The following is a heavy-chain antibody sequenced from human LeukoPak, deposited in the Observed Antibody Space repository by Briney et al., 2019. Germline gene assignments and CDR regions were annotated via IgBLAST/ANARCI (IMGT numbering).Heavy chain of an antibody. V-gene: IGHV4-31*03. CDR2: IYYSGST. D-gene: IGHD6-13*01. CDR3: ASNIAAAPGSDY. CDR1: GGSISSGGYY. J-gene: IGHJ4*02. Sequence: KSSETLSLTCTVSGGSISSGGYYWSWIRQHPGKGLEWIGYIYYSGSTYYNPSLKSRVTISVDTSKNQFSLKLSSVTAADTAVYYCASNIAAAPGSDYWGQGTLVTVSS.